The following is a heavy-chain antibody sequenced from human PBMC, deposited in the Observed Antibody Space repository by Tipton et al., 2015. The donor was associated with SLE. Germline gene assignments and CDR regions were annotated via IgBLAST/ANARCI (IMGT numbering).Heavy chain of an antibody. CDR2: INQSGST. CDR3: ARGRYDFWSGYSSHYYMDV. J-gene: IGHJ6*03. V-gene: IGHV4-34*01. Sequence: GLVKPSETLSLICVVYGGSFSGHYWSWIRRPPGKGLEWIGEINQSGSTKYNPSLKSRVTTSIDTSKSQFSLKLSAVTAADTAVYYCARGRYDFWSGYSSHYYMDVWGKGTTVTVSS. CDR1: GGSFSGHY. D-gene: IGHD3-3*01.